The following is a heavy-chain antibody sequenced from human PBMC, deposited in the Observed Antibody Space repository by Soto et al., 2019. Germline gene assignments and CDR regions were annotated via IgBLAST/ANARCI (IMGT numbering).Heavy chain of an antibody. Sequence: QVQLQESGPGLVKPSETLSLTCTVSGGSISGYLWSWVRQPPGKGLEWTGYMSYSGNTNYNPSLKGRVSISVDPSKNPFSLKLSSVTAADTAVYYGARRVDGDYYHPFDSWGQGTMVTVSS. CDR1: GGSISGYL. J-gene: IGHJ3*02. CDR2: MSYSGNT. D-gene: IGHD4-17*01. CDR3: ARRVDGDYYHPFDS. V-gene: IGHV4-59*08.